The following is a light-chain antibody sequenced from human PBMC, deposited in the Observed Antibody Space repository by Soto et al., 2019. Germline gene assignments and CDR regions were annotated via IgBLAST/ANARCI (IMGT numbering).Light chain of an antibody. CDR3: QQSYSTPPT. CDR2: AAS. V-gene: IGKV1-39*01. J-gene: IGKJ1*01. Sequence: DIQMTQSPSSLSASVGDRVTITCRAGQSISSYLNWYQQKAGKAPKLLIYAASSLQGGVPPRFSGSGSGTDFNLTISSLQPDDFATYYCQQSYSTPPTFGQGTKVEIK. CDR1: QSISSY.